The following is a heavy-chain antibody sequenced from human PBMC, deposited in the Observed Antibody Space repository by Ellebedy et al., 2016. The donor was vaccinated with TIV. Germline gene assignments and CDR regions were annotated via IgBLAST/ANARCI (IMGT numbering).Heavy chain of an antibody. CDR2: IYYRGST. CDR3: ARARYGAYRYFDL. J-gene: IGHJ2*01. Sequence: SETLSLTCTVSGGSISSYYWSWIRQPPGKGLEWIGYIYYRGSTNYNPSLKSRVTISVDTSKNQFSLKLSSVTAADTAVYYCARARYGAYRYFDLWGRGTLVTASS. D-gene: IGHD4-17*01. CDR1: GGSISSYY. V-gene: IGHV4-59*12.